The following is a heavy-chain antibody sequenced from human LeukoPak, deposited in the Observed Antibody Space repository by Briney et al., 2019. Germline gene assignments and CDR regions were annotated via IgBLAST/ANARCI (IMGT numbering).Heavy chain of an antibody. Sequence: SETLSLTCAVSGGSISSGGYSWSWIRQPPGKGLEWIGYIYHSGSTYYNPSLKSRVTISVDRSMNQFSLKLSSVTAADTAVYYCASQYYYDSSGYHMDYWGQGTLVTVSS. V-gene: IGHV4-30-2*01. J-gene: IGHJ4*02. D-gene: IGHD3-22*01. CDR3: ASQYYYDSSGYHMDY. CDR2: IYHSGST. CDR1: GGSISSGGYS.